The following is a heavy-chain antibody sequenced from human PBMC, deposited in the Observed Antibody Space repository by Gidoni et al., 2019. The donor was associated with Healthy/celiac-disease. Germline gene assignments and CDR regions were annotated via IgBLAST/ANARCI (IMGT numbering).Heavy chain of an antibody. D-gene: IGHD6-19*01. Sequence: QVQLVQSGAEVKKPGAPVKVAGKASGDTFTGYYMHWVRQAPGQGLEWMGWINPSSGGTNYAQKFQGWVTMTRDTSISTAYMELSRLRSDDTAVYYCARDSGGPVAGNFDYWGQGTLVTVSS. J-gene: IGHJ4*02. CDR1: GDTFTGYY. V-gene: IGHV1-2*04. CDR2: INPSSGGT. CDR3: ARDSGGPVAGNFDY.